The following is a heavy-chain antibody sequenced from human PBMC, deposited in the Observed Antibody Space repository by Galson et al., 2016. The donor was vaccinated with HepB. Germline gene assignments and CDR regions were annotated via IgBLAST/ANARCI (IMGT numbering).Heavy chain of an antibody. CDR1: GFTVSNNY. CDR2: IYSGGRT. CDR3: ARHPQNNL. J-gene: IGHJ4*02. D-gene: IGHD1/OR15-1a*01. Sequence: SLRLSCAASGFTVSNNYMSWVRQAPGKGLEGVSVIYSGGRTYYTDSVKGRFTISRDSSKNTLYLQMNSLRAEDTDVYYCARHPQNNLWGQGTLVTVSS. V-gene: IGHV3-53*01.